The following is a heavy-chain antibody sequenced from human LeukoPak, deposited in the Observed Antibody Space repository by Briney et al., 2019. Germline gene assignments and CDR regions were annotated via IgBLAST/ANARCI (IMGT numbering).Heavy chain of an antibody. CDR1: GFTFSSYW. Sequence: GGSLRLSCAASGFTFSSYWMHWARQAPGKGLVWVSRINSDGSSTSYADSVKGRFTISRDNAKNTLYLQMNSLRAEDTAVYYCARETAIAVAGTVGNWFDPWGQGTLVTVSS. CDR2: INSDGSST. V-gene: IGHV3-74*01. D-gene: IGHD6-19*01. CDR3: ARETAIAVAGTVGNWFDP. J-gene: IGHJ5*02.